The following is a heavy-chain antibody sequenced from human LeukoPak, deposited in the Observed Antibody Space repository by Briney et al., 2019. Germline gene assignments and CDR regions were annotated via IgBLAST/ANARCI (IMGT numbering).Heavy chain of an antibody. CDR3: ARDREVGATGYYFDY. J-gene: IGHJ4*02. CDR2: IYTSGST. Sequence: SETLSLTCTVSGGSISSGSYYWSWIRQPAGKGLEWIGRIYTSGSTTYNSSLKSRVTISLDTSKNHFFLRLSSVTAADTAVYYCARDREVGATGYYFDYWGQGTLVTVSS. D-gene: IGHD1-26*01. V-gene: IGHV4-61*02. CDR1: GGSISSGSYY.